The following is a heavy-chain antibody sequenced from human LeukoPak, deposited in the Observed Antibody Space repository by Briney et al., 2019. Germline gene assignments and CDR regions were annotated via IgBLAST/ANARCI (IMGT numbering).Heavy chain of an antibody. CDR1: GGSISSYY. J-gene: IGHJ4*02. CDR3: ARHENWDQGYFDY. CDR2: IYYSGST. V-gene: IGHV4-59*08. D-gene: IGHD7-27*01. Sequence: PSETLSLTCTVSGGSISSYYWSWIRQPPGKGLEWIGYIYYSGSTNYNPSLKSRVTISVDTSKNQFFLKLSSVTAADTAVYYCARHENWDQGYFDYWGQGTLVTVSS.